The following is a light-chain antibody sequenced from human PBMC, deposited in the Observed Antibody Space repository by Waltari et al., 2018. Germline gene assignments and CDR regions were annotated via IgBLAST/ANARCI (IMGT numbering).Light chain of an antibody. CDR2: DVN. CDR1: SSDIGGYNY. CDR3: SSYASSITPNWV. Sequence: QSALTQPASVSGSPAQSITISCTGTSSDIGGYNYVSWYQQHPGKAPKLMIYDVNKRPAEVSNRFSGAKSGNTASLTSSGLQAEDEADYYCSSYASSITPNWVFGGGTKLTV. V-gene: IGLV2-14*01. J-gene: IGLJ3*02.